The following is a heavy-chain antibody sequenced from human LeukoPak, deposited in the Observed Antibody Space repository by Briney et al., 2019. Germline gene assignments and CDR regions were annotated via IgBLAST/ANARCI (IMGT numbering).Heavy chain of an antibody. CDR2: INHSGTT. V-gene: IGHV4-34*01. CDR1: GFTFITYA. D-gene: IGHD3-10*01. CDR3: ARLRSGWPFDP. J-gene: IGHJ5*02. Sequence: GSLRLSCAASGFTFITYAMSWVRQPPGKGLEWIGEINHSGTTNYNPSLKSRVTLSVDTSKNQFSLKLSSVTAADTAVYYCARLRSGWPFDPWGQGTLVTVSS.